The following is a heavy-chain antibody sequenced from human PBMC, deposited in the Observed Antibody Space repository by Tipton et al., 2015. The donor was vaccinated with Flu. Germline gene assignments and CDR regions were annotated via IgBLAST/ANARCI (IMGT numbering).Heavy chain of an antibody. D-gene: IGHD4-11*01. CDR1: GGSISSYY. CDR2: IYTTGST. V-gene: IGHV4-4*07. J-gene: IGHJ6*02. Sequence: TLSLTCTVSGGSISSYYWSWIRQPPGKGLEWIGRIYTTGSTNYNPSLKSRVTISADTSKNKFSLELRSVTAADTAVYYCASATTVTTSGMDVWGQGTTVTVSS. CDR3: ASATTVTTSGMDV.